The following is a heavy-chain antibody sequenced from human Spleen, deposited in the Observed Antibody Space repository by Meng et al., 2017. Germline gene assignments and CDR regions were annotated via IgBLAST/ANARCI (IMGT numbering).Heavy chain of an antibody. CDR2: IKHSGAT. J-gene: IGHJ4*02. Sequence: QAQLTRLCVGLFKPSETLSLTCVVSGGSFSDYAWSWIRQPPGKGLEWIGEIKHSGATNYNPSLKSRVTISVDTSTNQFSLKLNSVTAADTAIYYCARRRLYDFWSGSTPFDYWGQGTLVTVSS. D-gene: IGHD3-3*01. CDR1: GGSFSDYA. CDR3: ARRRLYDFWSGSTPFDY. V-gene: IGHV4-34*01.